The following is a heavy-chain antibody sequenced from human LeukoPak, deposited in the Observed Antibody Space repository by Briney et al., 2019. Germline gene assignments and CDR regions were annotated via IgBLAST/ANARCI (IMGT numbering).Heavy chain of an antibody. Sequence: SETLSLTCTVSGGSISGYYWTWIQQPPGKGLEWIGYIYSSGSTNYNPSLKSRVTISVDTSKNQFSLRLSSETAADTAVYYCARHRYTSSSSYFDFWGQGTLVTVSS. D-gene: IGHD6-6*01. CDR2: IYSSGST. J-gene: IGHJ4*02. CDR3: ARHRYTSSSSYFDF. CDR1: GGSISGYY. V-gene: IGHV4-59*08.